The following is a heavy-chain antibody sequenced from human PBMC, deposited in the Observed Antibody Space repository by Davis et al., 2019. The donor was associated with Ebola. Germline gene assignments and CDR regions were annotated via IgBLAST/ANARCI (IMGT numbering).Heavy chain of an antibody. CDR1: GYTFTSYG. CDR2: ISAYNGNT. D-gene: IGHD2-2*01. J-gene: IGHJ6*02. CDR3: ARDPGYCSSTSCYGYGMDV. Sequence: AASVKVSCKASGYTFTSYGISWVRQAPGQGLEWMGWISAYNGNTNYAQKLQGRVTMTTDTSTSTAYMELRSLRSDDTAVYYCARDPGYCSSTSCYGYGMDVWGQGTTVTVSS. V-gene: IGHV1-18*01.